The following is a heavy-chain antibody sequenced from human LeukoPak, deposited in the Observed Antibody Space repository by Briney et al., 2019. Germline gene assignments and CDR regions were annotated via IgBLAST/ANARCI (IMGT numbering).Heavy chain of an antibody. D-gene: IGHD4-17*01. CDR2: INPNSGGT. J-gene: IGHJ4*02. CDR1: GYTFTGYY. CDR3: ARVLDYGDFHVDY. Sequence: ASVKVSFKASGYTFTGYYMHWVRQAPGQGLEWMGWINPNSGGTNYAQKFQGRVTMTRDTSISTAYMELSRLRSDDTAVYYCARVLDYGDFHVDYWGQGTLVTVSS. V-gene: IGHV1-2*02.